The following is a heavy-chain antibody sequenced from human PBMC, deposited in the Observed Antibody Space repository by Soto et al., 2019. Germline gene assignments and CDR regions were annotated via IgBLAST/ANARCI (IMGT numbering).Heavy chain of an antibody. CDR1: GFTFSDYY. Sequence: LRLSCAASGFTFSDYYMSWIRQAPGKGLEWVSYISSSGSTIYYADSVKGRFTISRDNAKNSLYLQMNSLRAEDTAVYYCARDATHYDFGGGHPGYFDYWSQGTLVTVSA. J-gene: IGHJ4*02. D-gene: IGHD3-3*01. V-gene: IGHV3-11*01. CDR3: ARDATHYDFGGGHPGYFDY. CDR2: ISSSGSTI.